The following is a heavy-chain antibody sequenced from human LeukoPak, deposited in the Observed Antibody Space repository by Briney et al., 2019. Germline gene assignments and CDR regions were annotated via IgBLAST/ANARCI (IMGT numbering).Heavy chain of an antibody. V-gene: IGHV3-23*01. J-gene: IGHJ3*02. CDR2: ISDSGGST. CDR1: GFTFSRYG. Sequence: QSGGSLRLSCGASGFTFSRYGMSWVRQAPGKGLEWVSAISDSGGSTYYADSVKGRFTISRDNSKNTLYLQMNSLRAEDTAVYYCAKGVGAHPLDAFDIWGQGTMVTVSS. CDR3: AKGVGAHPLDAFDI. D-gene: IGHD1-26*01.